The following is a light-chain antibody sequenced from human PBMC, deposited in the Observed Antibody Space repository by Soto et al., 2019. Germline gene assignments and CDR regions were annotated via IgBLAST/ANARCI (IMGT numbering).Light chain of an antibody. CDR3: LLYYGGAVV. J-gene: IGLJ2*01. CDR1: TGTVTSGHY. V-gene: IGLV7-43*01. CDR2: STD. Sequence: QAVVTQEPSLTVSPGGTVTLTCASSTGTVTSGHYPNWLQQKPGQAPRALIYSTDTRHSWTPARFSGSPLGGKAALTLSGVQPEDEADYYCLLYYGGAVVFGGGTKVTVL.